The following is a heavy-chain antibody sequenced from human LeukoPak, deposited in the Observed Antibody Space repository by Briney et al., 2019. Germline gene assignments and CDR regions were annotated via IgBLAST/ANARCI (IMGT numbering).Heavy chain of an antibody. D-gene: IGHD2/OR15-2a*01. CDR3: ALRRLTSAQIIEDNWFDP. CDR1: GGSISTYY. V-gene: IGHV4-59*13. J-gene: IGHJ5*02. CDR2: IYYSGST. Sequence: SETLSLTCTVPGGSISTYYWSWIRQPPGKGLEWIGYIYYSGSTNYNPSLKSRVTISVDTSRNQFSLKLSSVTAADTAVYYCALRRLTSAQIIEDNWFDPWGQGTLVTVSS.